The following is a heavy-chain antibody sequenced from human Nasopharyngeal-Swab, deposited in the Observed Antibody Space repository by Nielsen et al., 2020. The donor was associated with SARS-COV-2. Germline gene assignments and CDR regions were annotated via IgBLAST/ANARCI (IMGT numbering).Heavy chain of an antibody. CDR3: ARNEVYYYYMDV. CDR1: GGSISSYY. J-gene: IGHJ6*03. CDR2: IYYSGST. V-gene: IGHV4-59*01. Sequence: SETLSLTCTVSGGSISSYYWSWIRQPPGKGLEWIGYIYYSGSTNYNPSLKSRVTISVGTSKNQFSLKLSSVTAADTAVYYCARNEVYYYYMDVWGKGTTVTVSS.